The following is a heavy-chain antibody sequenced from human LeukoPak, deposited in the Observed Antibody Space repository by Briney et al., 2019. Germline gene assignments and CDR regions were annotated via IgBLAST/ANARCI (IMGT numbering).Heavy chain of an antibody. D-gene: IGHD2-15*01. CDR1: GYTFTNYY. Sequence: GASMKVSCKASGYTFTNYYMHWVRQAPGQGLEWMGRINPKSGGTNYPQKFQGRVTMTRDTFISTAYMELSRLQSDDTAMYYCARDYGGSFGLDYWGQGTLVTVSS. CDR3: ARDYGGSFGLDY. CDR2: INPKSGGT. V-gene: IGHV1-2*06. J-gene: IGHJ4*02.